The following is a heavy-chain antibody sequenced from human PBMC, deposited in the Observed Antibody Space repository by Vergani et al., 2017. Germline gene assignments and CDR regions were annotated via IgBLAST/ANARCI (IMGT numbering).Heavy chain of an antibody. D-gene: IGHD4-17*01. CDR1: AGSISSSTYY. Sequence: QLQLQESGPGLVKPSETLSLTCTVSAGSISSSTYYWGWIRQPPGKGLEWIGTIPYSGSTYYNPSLESRVTISVDTSKNQFSLRLSSVTAADTAMYYCARRNGDYVDYFDYWGQGTLVTVSS. V-gene: IGHV4-39*01. CDR3: ARRNGDYVDYFDY. J-gene: IGHJ4*02. CDR2: IPYSGST.